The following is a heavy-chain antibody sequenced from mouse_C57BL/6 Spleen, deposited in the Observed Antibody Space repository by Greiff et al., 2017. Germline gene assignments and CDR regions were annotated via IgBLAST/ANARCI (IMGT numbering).Heavy chain of an antibody. CDR1: GYSFTGYY. CDR3: ARTLLFDY. CDR2: INPSTGGT. Sequence: VQLQQSGPELVKPGASVKISCKASGYSFTGYYMNWVKQSPEKSLEWIGEINPSTGGTTYNQKFKAKATLTVDKSSSTAYMQLKSLTSEDSAVYYCARTLLFDYWGQGTTLTVSS. V-gene: IGHV1-42*01. J-gene: IGHJ2*01.